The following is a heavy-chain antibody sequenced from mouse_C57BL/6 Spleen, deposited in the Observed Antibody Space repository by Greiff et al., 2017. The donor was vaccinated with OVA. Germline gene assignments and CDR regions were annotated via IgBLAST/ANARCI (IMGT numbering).Heavy chain of an antibody. D-gene: IGHD2-3*01. J-gene: IGHJ2*01. CDR3: ARGDGYSSFFDY. CDR2: ISYDGSN. Sequence: EVKVEESGPGLVKPSQSLSLTCSVTGYSITSGYYWNWIRQFPGNKLEWMGYISYDGSNNYNPSLKNRISITRDTSKNQFFLKLNSVTTEDTATYYCARGDGYSSFFDYWGQGTTLTVSS. CDR1: GYSITSGYY. V-gene: IGHV3-6*01.